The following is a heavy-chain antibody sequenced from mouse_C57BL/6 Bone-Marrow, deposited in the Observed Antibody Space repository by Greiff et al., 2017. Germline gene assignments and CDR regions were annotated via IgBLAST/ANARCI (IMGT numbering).Heavy chain of an antibody. V-gene: IGHV1-53*01. Sequence: VQLQQPGTELVKPGASVKLSCKASGYTFTSYWMHWVKQMPGQGLEWIGNINPSNGGTNYNEKFKSKATLTVDKSSSTAYMQLSSLTSEDSAVYYCARYSNYVDYAMDYWGQGTSVTVSS. CDR3: ARYSNYVDYAMDY. D-gene: IGHD2-5*01. CDR1: GYTFTSYW. J-gene: IGHJ4*01. CDR2: INPSNGGT.